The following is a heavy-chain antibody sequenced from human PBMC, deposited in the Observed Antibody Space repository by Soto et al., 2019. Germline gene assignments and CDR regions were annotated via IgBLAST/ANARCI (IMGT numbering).Heavy chain of an antibody. V-gene: IGHV1-69*13. CDR3: ARGTLRFLEWSPFDY. CDR2: IIPIFGTA. Sequence: SLKGAWKAAVGSLSGDAVSWGRKAPEKGLEWMGGIIPIFGTANYAQKFQGRVTITADESTSTAYMELSSLRSEDTAVYYCARGTLRFLEWSPFDYWGQRPLVTVSS. D-gene: IGHD3-3*01. J-gene: IGHJ4*02. CDR1: VGSLSGDA.